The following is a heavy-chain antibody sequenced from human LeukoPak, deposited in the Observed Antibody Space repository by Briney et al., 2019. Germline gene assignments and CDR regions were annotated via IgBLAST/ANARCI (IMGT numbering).Heavy chain of an antibody. CDR1: GGSISSHY. V-gene: IGHV4-59*11. J-gene: IGHJ5*02. D-gene: IGHD5-24*01. CDR3: ARGRAGRWLQFFWFDP. CDR2: IYYSGST. Sequence: PSETLSLTCTVSGGSISSHYWSWIRQPPGKGLEWIGYIYYSGSTNYNPSLKSRVTIPVDTSKNQFSLKLSSVTAADTAVYYCARGRAGRWLQFFWFDPWGQGTLVTVSS.